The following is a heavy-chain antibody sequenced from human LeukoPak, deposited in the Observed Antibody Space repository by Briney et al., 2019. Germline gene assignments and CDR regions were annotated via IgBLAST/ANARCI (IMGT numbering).Heavy chain of an antibody. CDR3: ARGRGYSYGYYYYYMDV. CDR2: INHSGST. D-gene: IGHD5-18*01. J-gene: IGHJ6*03. V-gene: IGHV4-34*01. CDR1: GGSFSGYY. Sequence: PSETLSLTCAAYGGSFSGYYWSWIRQPPGKGLEWIGEINHSGSTNYNPSLKSRVTISVDTSKNQFSLKLSSVTAADTAVYYCARGRGYSYGYYYYYMDVWGKGTTVTVSS.